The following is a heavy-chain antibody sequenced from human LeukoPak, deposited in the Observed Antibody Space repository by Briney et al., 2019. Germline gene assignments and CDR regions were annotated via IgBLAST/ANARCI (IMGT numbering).Heavy chain of an antibody. CDR2: IKHDGSET. Sequence: TGGSLRLSCAASGFTFSNIWMSWVRQAPGKGLEWVANIKHDGSETNYVDSVKGRFTIPRDNAKNSLHLQMNSLRAEDTAVYYCAKNGGPHGMDVWGQGTTVTVSS. CDR3: AKNGGPHGMDV. D-gene: IGHD3-10*01. V-gene: IGHV3-7*02. J-gene: IGHJ6*02. CDR1: GFTFSNIW.